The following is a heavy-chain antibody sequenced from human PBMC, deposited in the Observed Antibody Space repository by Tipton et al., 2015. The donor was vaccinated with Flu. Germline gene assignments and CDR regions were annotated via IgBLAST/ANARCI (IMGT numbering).Heavy chain of an antibody. CDR2: ISHTGST. Sequence: TLSLTCAVYGGSFSDYYWSWIRQPPGKGLEWIGEISHTGSTNSNPSLKSRLIMSVDTSKNQFSLKLTSLTAADTALYYCARHTGDSVRGVIDYWGQGTLVTVSS. CDR3: ARHTGDSVRGVIDY. CDR1: GGSFSDYY. D-gene: IGHD3-10*02. J-gene: IGHJ4*02. V-gene: IGHV4-34*01.